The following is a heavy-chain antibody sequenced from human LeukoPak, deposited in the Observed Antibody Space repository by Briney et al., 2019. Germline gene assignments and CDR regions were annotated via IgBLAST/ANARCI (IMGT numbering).Heavy chain of an antibody. D-gene: IGHD6-19*01. CDR3: ANRIAVAGTVY. J-gene: IGHJ4*02. V-gene: IGHV3-23*01. CDR1: GFTFSNYA. CDR2: ISGSGGST. Sequence: GGSLRLSCAASGFTFSNYAMSWVRQAPGKGLEWVSAISGSGGSTYYADSVKGRFTISRDNSKNTLYLQMNSLRAEDTAVYYCANRIAVAGTVYWGQGTLVTVSS.